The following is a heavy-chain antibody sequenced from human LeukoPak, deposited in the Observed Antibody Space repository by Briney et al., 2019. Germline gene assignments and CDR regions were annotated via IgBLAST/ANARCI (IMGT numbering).Heavy chain of an antibody. CDR1: GGSFSGYY. CDR2: INHSGST. CDR3: ASFIAAAGTRWFDP. J-gene: IGHJ5*02. V-gene: IGHV4-34*01. Sequence: SETLSLTCAVYGGSFSGYYWSWIRQPPGKGLEWIGEINHSGSTNYNPSLKSRVTISVDTSKNQFSLKLSSVTAADTAVYYCASFIAAAGTRWFDPWGQGTLVTVSS. D-gene: IGHD6-13*01.